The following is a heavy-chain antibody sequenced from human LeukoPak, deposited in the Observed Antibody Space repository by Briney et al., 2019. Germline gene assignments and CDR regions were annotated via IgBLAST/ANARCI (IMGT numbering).Heavy chain of an antibody. CDR2: ISGSGGST. J-gene: IGHJ4*02. CDR3: AKTLYSSGWYRRFDC. Sequence: GGSLRLSCAASGFTFSSYEMNWVRQAPGKGLEWVSAISGSGGSTYYADSVKGRFTISRDNSKNTLYLQMNSLRAEDTAVYYCAKTLYSSGWYRRFDCWGQGTLVTVSS. D-gene: IGHD6-19*01. V-gene: IGHV3-23*01. CDR1: GFTFSSYE.